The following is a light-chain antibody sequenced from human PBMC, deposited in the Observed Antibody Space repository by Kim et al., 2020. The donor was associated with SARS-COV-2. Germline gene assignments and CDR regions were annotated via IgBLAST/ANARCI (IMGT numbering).Light chain of an antibody. CDR2: DTT. CDR1: TGAVTSGHY. Sequence: QAVVTQEPSLTVSPGGTVTLTCDSSTGAVTSGHYPYWFQQKPGQAPRTMIYDTTKRHSWTPARFSGSLLGGKAALTLSGAQPEDEAEYYCLLSYSGARYWVFGGGTQLTVL. J-gene: IGLJ2*01. V-gene: IGLV7-46*01. CDR3: LLSYSGARYWV.